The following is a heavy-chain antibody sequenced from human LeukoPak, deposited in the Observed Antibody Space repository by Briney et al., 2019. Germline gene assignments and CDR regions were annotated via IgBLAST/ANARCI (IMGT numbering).Heavy chain of an antibody. CDR1: GGSSSGYY. J-gene: IGHJ6*02. CDR3: ARGEASTVTTVRRYYYYYYYGMDV. D-gene: IGHD4-17*01. CDR2: INHSGST. Sequence: SETLSLTCAVYGGSSSGYYWSWIRQPPGKGLEWIGEINHSGSTNYNPSLKSRVTISVDTSKNQFSLKLSSVTAADTAVYYCARGEASTVTTVRRYYYYYYYGMDVWGQGTTVTVSS. V-gene: IGHV4-34*01.